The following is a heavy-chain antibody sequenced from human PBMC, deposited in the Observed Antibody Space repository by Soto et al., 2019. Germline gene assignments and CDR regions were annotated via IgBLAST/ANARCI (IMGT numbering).Heavy chain of an antibody. CDR3: TIDTFAGPTLDTGIDS. Sequence: QVHLVQYGAEVKRPGASVRLSCRTSGYTLTNYAIHWVRRAPGQGLEWMGWINADSGKTKYSQKFQGRVTFTRDTFAIAGYMDRSSLTSDDTDLYSCTIDTFAGPTLDTGIDSWG. D-gene: IGHD2-2*02. V-gene: IGHV1-3*01. J-gene: IGHJ5*01. CDR1: GYTLTNYA. CDR2: INADSGKT.